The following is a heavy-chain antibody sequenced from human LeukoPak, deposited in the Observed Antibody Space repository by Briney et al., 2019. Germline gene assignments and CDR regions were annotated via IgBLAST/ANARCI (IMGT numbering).Heavy chain of an antibody. CDR1: GFTFDDYA. CDR3: ARDPRSGWSVDY. J-gene: IGHJ4*02. V-gene: IGHV3-9*01. Sequence: GGSLTLSCAASGFTFDDYAMHWVRQAPGKGLAWVSVISWNNCSTGDADSVKGRFTIYRDKAKDSMYMQMTSLRAEDKAVYYCARDPRSGWSVDYWGQGTLVTVSS. D-gene: IGHD6-19*01. CDR2: ISWNNCST.